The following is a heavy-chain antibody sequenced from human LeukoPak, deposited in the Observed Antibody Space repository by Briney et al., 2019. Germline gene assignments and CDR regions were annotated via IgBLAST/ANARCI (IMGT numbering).Heavy chain of an antibody. Sequence: GGSLRLSCAASGLTFSSYGMHWVRQAPGKGLEWVAVISYDGSNKYYADSVKGRFTISRDNSKNTLYLQMNSLRAEDTAVYYCAKDEIAVAGPIDYWGQGTLVTVSS. D-gene: IGHD6-19*01. J-gene: IGHJ4*02. CDR3: AKDEIAVAGPIDY. CDR2: ISYDGSNK. CDR1: GLTFSSYG. V-gene: IGHV3-30*18.